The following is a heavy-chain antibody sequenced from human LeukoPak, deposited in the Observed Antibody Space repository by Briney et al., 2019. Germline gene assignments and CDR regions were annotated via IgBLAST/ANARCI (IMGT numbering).Heavy chain of an antibody. Sequence: GGSLRLSCAASGFTFSDYYMSWIRQAPGKGLEWVSYISRSSTYTNYADSVKGRFSISRDNSKNTLYLQMNSLRAEDTAVYYCAKDREAIAVADYHFDYWGQGTLVTVSS. CDR1: GFTFSDYY. J-gene: IGHJ4*02. V-gene: IGHV3-11*06. D-gene: IGHD6-19*01. CDR2: ISRSSTYT. CDR3: AKDREAIAVADYHFDY.